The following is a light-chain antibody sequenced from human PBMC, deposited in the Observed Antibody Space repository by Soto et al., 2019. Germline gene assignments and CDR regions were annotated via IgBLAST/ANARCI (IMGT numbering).Light chain of an antibody. Sequence: QTVVTQEPSFSVSPGGTVTLTCGLSPGSVSTSHYPSWYQQTPGQAPRTLIYSTDTRSLGVPDLFSGSIVGNQAALTSTWAQQDGEGDYYCVVFIRTGVVFGGGTKLTVL. CDR2: STD. CDR3: VVFIRTGVV. V-gene: IGLV8-61*01. J-gene: IGLJ2*01. CDR1: PGSVSTSHY.